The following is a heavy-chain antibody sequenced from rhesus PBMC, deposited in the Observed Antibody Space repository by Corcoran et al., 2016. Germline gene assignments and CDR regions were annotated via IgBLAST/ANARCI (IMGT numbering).Heavy chain of an antibody. CDR1: GFSISTSGMG. Sequence: QVTLNESGPALVKPTQTLTLTCPFSGFSISTSGMGVGWIRQPPGKALEWLALIYWDDDKYYSTSLKSRLTISKDTSKNQVVLTMTNMDPVDTATYYCARGMTTVTNFDSWGQGVLVTVSS. CDR3: ARGMTTVTNFDS. CDR2: IYWDDDK. V-gene: IGHV2-174*01. J-gene: IGHJ4*01. D-gene: IGHD4-35*01.